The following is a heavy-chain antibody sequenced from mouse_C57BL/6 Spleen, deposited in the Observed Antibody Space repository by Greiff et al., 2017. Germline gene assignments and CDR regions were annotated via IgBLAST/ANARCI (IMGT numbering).Heavy chain of an antibody. J-gene: IGHJ2*01. D-gene: IGHD1-1*01. Sequence: VQLQQSGAELVKPGASVKISCKASGYAFSSYWMNWVKQRPGKGLEWIGQIYPGDGDTNYNGKFKGKATLTADKSSSTAYMQLSSLTSEDSAVYFCARYYYGSSYGGSFDYWGQGTTLTVSS. CDR1: GYAFSSYW. CDR2: IYPGDGDT. V-gene: IGHV1-80*01. CDR3: ARYYYGSSYGGSFDY.